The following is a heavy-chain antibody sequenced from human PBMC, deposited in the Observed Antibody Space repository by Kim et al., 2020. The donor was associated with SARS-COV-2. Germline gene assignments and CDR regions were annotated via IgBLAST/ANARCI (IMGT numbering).Heavy chain of an antibody. CDR2: ISSSISYI. V-gene: IGHV3-21*01. J-gene: IGHJ3*02. CDR3: AAPPGFTMTILGGGFDI. D-gene: IGHD3-22*01. Sequence: GGSLRLSCAASGFTFSSYSMNWVRQAPGKGLEWVSSISSSISYIYYADSVKGRFTISRDNAKNSLYLQLNSLRAEDTAVYYCAAPPGFTMTILGGGFDIWGQGTMVTVSS. CDR1: GFTFSSYS.